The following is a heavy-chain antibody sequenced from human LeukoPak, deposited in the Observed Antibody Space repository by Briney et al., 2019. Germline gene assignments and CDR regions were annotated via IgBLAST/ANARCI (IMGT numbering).Heavy chain of an antibody. CDR3: ARTSRTHNSTAYFFPH. V-gene: IGHV4-34*01. Sequence: SETLSLTCAVYGGAVSGYDLNWIRQPPGKGLEWIGEITRGGSSNYNPSLKSRVTISEDTSKNQFSLELRSLTAADTAMYYCARTSRTHNSTAYFFPHWGQGTLVTVSS. J-gene: IGHJ1*01. D-gene: IGHD2/OR15-2a*01. CDR1: GGAVSGYD. CDR2: ITRGGSS.